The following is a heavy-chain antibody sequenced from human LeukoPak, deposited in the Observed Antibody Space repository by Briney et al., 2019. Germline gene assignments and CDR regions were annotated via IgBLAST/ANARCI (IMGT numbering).Heavy chain of an antibody. V-gene: IGHV3-23*01. J-gene: IGHJ4*02. CDR1: GFTFSTYA. CDR3: ARGTGSNYTLGY. D-gene: IGHD4-11*01. Sequence: GVLRLSCAASGFTFSTYAMSWVRQAPGKGLEWVSAISGSGGRYYADSVKGRFTISRDNSKNTLYLQMNSLRAEDTAVYYCARGTGSNYTLGYWGQGTLVTVSS. CDR2: ISGSGGR.